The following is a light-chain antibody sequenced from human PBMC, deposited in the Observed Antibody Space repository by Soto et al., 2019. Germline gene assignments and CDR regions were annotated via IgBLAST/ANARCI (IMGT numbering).Light chain of an antibody. CDR2: EDN. J-gene: IGLJ1*01. CDR1: SGSIASGY. V-gene: IGLV6-57*03. CDR3: QSYHSSTPYV. Sequence: NFMLTQPHSVSESPGKTVTISCTRCSGSIASGYVQWYQQRPGSAPTTVIYEDNQRPSGVPDRFSGSIDTSSNSASLTISGLKTEDEADYYCQSYHSSTPYVFGTGTKVTVL.